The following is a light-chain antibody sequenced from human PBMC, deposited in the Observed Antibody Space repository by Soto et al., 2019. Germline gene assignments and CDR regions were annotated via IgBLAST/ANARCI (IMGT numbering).Light chain of an antibody. V-gene: IGKV1-5*01. CDR3: QQYNRYSPLT. CDR1: QSISSW. J-gene: IGKJ4*01. CDR2: DAS. Sequence: DIQMTQSPSTLSASVGDRVTITCRASQSISSWLAWYQQKPGKAPKLLIYDASSLESGVPSRFSRSGSGTEFTLTISSLQPDDFAPYYCQQYNRYSPLTFGGGTKVEIK.